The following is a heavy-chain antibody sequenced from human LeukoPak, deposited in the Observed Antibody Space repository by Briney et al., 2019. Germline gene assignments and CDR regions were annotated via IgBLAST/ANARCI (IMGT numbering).Heavy chain of an antibody. CDR3: AKDSLAYSSSPRVVLD. V-gene: IGHV3-30*02. D-gene: IGHD6-13*01. J-gene: IGHJ3*01. CDR1: GFTFSSYA. Sequence: GRSLRLSCAASGFTFSSYAMHWVRQAPGKGLAWVAFIRYDVSNKYYADSVKGRFTISRDNSKNTLYLQMNSLRAEDTAVYYCAKDSLAYSSSPRVVLDWGQGTMVTVSS. CDR2: IRYDVSNK.